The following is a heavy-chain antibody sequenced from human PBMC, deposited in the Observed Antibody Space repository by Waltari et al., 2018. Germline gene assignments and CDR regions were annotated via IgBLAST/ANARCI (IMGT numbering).Heavy chain of an antibody. CDR2: INPDGSQK. J-gene: IGHJ4*02. D-gene: IGHD3-10*01. CDR1: GFTFNTYW. V-gene: IGHV3-7*01. Sequence: EVQLVESGGGLVQPGGSLRLSCSASGFTFNTYWRKWIRQGTGKGLEWVANINPDGSQKFYVDSVKGRFTVSRDNAQNSLYLQMNNLRAEDTAVYYCTTLARGESGDYWGQGTLVTVSS. CDR3: TTLARGESGDY.